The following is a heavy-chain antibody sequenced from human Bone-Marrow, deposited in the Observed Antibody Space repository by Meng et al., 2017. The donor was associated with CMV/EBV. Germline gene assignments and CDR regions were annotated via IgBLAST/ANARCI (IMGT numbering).Heavy chain of an antibody. CDR2: INHSGST. Sequence: GSLRLSCAVYGGSFSGYYWSWIRQPPGKGLKWIGEINHSGSTNYNPSLKSRVTISVDTSKNQFSLKLSSVTAADTAVYYCARGQRGTYYYDSSGYYYTKRNWFDPWGQGTLVTVSS. CDR3: ARGQRGTYYYDSSGYYYTKRNWFDP. CDR1: GGSFSGYY. J-gene: IGHJ5*02. D-gene: IGHD3-22*01. V-gene: IGHV4-34*01.